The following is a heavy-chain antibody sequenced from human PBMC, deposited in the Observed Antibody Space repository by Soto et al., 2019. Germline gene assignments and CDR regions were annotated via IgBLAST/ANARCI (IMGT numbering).Heavy chain of an antibody. D-gene: IGHD3-3*01. CDR1: VGSISSGGYS. CDR3: ARISIFGVVFDY. V-gene: IGHV4-30-2*01. CDR2: IYHSGST. J-gene: IGHJ4*02. Sequence: TLSLTCAVSVGSISSGGYSWSWIRQPPGKGLEWIGYIYHSGSTYYNPSLKSRVTISVDRSKNQFSLKLSSVTAADTAVYYCARISIFGVVFDYWGQGTLVTVSS.